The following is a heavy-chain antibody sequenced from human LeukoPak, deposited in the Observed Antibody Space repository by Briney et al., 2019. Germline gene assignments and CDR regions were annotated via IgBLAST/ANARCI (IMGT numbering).Heavy chain of an antibody. J-gene: IGHJ5*02. Sequence: KPSETLSPTCTVSGGSISSYYWSWVRQPAGKGLEWIGRIYTSGSTNYNPSLKSRVTMSVDTSKNQFSLKLSSVTAADAAVQYCARDIDCSSTSCYHRWFDPWGQGTLVTVSS. CDR3: ARDIDCSSTSCYHRWFDP. V-gene: IGHV4-4*07. CDR1: GGSISSYY. CDR2: IYTSGST. D-gene: IGHD2-2*01.